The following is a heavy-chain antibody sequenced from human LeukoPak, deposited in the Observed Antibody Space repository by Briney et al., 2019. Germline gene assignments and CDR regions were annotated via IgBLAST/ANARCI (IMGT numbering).Heavy chain of an antibody. CDR2: ISGSGGST. Sequence: GGSLRPSCAASGFTFSSYAMSWVRQAPGKGLEWVSAISGSGGSTYYADSVKGRFTISRDKSKNTLYLQMNSLRAEDTAVYYCAKEYYDFWSGYPHDYWGQGTLVTVSS. V-gene: IGHV3-23*01. J-gene: IGHJ4*02. CDR3: AKEYYDFWSGYPHDY. D-gene: IGHD3-3*01. CDR1: GFTFSSYA.